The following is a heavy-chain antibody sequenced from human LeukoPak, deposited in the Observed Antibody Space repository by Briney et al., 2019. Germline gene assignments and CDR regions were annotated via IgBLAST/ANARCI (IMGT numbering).Heavy chain of an antibody. CDR1: GFTFSSSA. J-gene: IGHJ4*02. V-gene: IGHV3-23*01. Sequence: GGSLRLSCAASGFTFSSSAMSWVRQAPGKGLEWVSAISGSGDSTYYADSVKGRFTISRDNSKNTLYLQMNGLRAEDTAIYYCAKDRDIVVVPAATDYYFDYWGQGTLVTVSS. CDR2: ISGSGDST. CDR3: AKDRDIVVVPAATDYYFDY. D-gene: IGHD2-2*01.